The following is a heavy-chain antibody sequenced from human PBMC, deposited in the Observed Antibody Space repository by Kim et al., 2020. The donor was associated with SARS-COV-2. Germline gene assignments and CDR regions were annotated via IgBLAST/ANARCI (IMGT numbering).Heavy chain of an antibody. Sequence: NYAQKFQGRVTITADESTSTAYMELSSLRSEDTAVYYCASGYSSSWTFDYWGQGTLVTVSS. CDR3: ASGYSSSWTFDY. J-gene: IGHJ4*02. D-gene: IGHD6-13*01. V-gene: IGHV1-69*01.